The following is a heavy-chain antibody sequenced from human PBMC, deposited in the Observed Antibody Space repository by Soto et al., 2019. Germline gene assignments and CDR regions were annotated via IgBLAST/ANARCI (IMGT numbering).Heavy chain of an antibody. J-gene: IGHJ6*02. CDR3: ARGSCSTSCSYYYYYGMDV. V-gene: IGHV4-59*12. CDR2: IYYSGST. Sequence: PSQTLSLTCTVSGGSISSYYWSWIRQPPGKGLEWIGYIYYSGSTNYHPSLKSRVTISVDTSKNQFSLKLSSVTAADTAVYYCARGSCSTSCSYYYYYGMDVWGQGTTVTVSS. CDR1: GGSISSYY. D-gene: IGHD2-2*01.